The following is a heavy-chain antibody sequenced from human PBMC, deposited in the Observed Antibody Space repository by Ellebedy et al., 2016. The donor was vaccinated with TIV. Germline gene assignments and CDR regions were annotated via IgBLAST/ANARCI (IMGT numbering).Heavy chain of an antibody. CDR3: ARVHGDYRIDY. D-gene: IGHD4-17*01. CDR2: MSGTSSYV. CDR1: GFTFSIYA. Sequence: GESLKISCAASGFTFSIYAMSWVRQAPGKGLEWVSSMSGTSSYVHYADSVEGRFTISRDNAKNSLYLHLSSLRVEDTAVYYCARVHGDYRIDYWGPGTLVTVSS. J-gene: IGHJ4*02. V-gene: IGHV3-21*06.